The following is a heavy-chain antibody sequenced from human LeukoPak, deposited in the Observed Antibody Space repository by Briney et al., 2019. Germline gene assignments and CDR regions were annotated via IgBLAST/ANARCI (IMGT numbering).Heavy chain of an antibody. CDR2: IRSKVCGGTT. D-gene: IGHD1-7*01. V-gene: IGHV3-49*04. CDR1: GFTFGDYA. J-gene: IGHJ4*02. CDR3: PSNISGTTFKFDY. Sequence: GRSLRLSCTVSGFTFGDYAMSWVRQAPGKGLEWVGFIRSKVCGGTTEYAATVKDRFTITRHDSTSIANLQLNSLETQDTTAEYCPSNISGTTFKFDYWGRGNLVSVST.